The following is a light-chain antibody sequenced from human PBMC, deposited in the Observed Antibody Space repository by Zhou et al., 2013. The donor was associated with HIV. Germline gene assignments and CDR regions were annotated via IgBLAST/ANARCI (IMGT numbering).Light chain of an antibody. CDR3: QKYNSAPRT. CDR1: QSISNY. J-gene: IGKJ1*01. V-gene: IGKV1-27*01. Sequence: DIQMTQSPSSLSASVGDRVTITCRASQSISNYLAWYQQKPGKVPKLLIYAASTLQSGVPSRFSGSGSGTDFTLTISSLQPEDVATYYCQKYNSAPRTFGQGT. CDR2: AAS.